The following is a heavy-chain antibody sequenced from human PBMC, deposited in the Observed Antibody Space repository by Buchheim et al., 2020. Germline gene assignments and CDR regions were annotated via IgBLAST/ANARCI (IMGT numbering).Heavy chain of an antibody. V-gene: IGHV3-23*01. J-gene: IGHJ4*02. CDR1: GFTFNTSA. Sequence: EMQLLESGGGLVQPGGSLRISCVASGFTFNTSAMTWVRQAPGKGLEWVSAIRGSGFDTYYADSVTGRFTVSRDNSKNPLYLQMNSLRAEDTAIYYCAKTGGSSWANDYWGQGTL. CDR2: IRGSGFDT. D-gene: IGHD6-6*01. CDR3: AKTGGSSWANDY.